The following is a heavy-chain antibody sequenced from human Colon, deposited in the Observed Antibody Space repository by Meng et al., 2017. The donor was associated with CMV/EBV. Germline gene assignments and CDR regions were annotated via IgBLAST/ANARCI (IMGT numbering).Heavy chain of an antibody. Sequence: ASVKVSCKASGYTFTGYYMHWVRRAPGQGLEWMGWINPNSGATISAQRFQGRVTMTRDTSISTGYMVLNSLRSDDTAVYYCARADGSGSYFAAGFYWGQGTLVTVSS. CDR2: INPNSGAT. V-gene: IGHV1-2*02. CDR3: ARADGSGSYFAAGFY. J-gene: IGHJ4*02. CDR1: GYTFTGYY. D-gene: IGHD3-10*01.